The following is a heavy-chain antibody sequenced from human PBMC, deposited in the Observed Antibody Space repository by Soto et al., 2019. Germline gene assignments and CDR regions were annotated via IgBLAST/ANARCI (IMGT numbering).Heavy chain of an antibody. V-gene: IGHV3-21*01. CDR2: ISSSSSYI. CDR1: GFTFSSYS. Sequence: GGSLRLSCAASGFTFSSYSMNWVRQAPGKGLEWVSSISSSSSYIYYADSVKGRFTISRDNAKNSLYLQMNSLRAEDTAVYYCARTLELRSSWFDPWGQGTLVTVSS. J-gene: IGHJ5*02. CDR3: ARTLELRSSWFDP. D-gene: IGHD1-7*01.